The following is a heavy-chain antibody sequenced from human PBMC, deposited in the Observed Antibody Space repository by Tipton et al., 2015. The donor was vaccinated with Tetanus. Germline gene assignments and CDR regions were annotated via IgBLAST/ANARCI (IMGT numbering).Heavy chain of an antibody. CDR1: GGSMSGSGHY. Sequence: TLSLTCIVSGGSMSGSGHYGAWVRQSPGKGLEWIGSISYSGRTYYSPSLKSRVTMSVDTSKKDFSVRLGSVTAADTAVYYCARTFPVGGSRIRGGCPFDVWGQGTLVTVAS. J-gene: IGHJ3*01. CDR3: ARTFPVGGSRIRGGCPFDV. D-gene: IGHD2-15*01. V-gene: IGHV4-39*02. CDR2: ISYSGRT.